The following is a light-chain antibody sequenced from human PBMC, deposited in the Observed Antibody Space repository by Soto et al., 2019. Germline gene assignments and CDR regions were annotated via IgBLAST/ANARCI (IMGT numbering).Light chain of an antibody. V-gene: IGLV2-14*03. J-gene: IGLJ2*01. CDR3: SSYSSSRIRV. CDR1: SSDIGGYNS. CDR2: DVS. Sequence: QSALTHPASVSGSPGQSITISCTGASSDIGGYNSVSWYQQHPGKAPQLMIYDVSYRPSGISSRFSGSKSGNTASLTISGLQAEDEADYYCSSYSSSRIRVFGGGTKLTVL.